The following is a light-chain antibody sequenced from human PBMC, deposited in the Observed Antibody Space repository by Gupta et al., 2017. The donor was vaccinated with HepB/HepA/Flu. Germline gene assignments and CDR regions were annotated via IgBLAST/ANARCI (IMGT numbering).Light chain of an antibody. CDR2: SNN. J-gene: IGLJ3*02. V-gene: IGLV1-44*01. CDR1: SSTIGSNI. CDR3: AAWDDSLSCWV. Sequence: HSVLTQPPSASGTPGQRVTISCSGSSSTIGSNIVNWYQQLPGTAPKLLIDSNNQRPSGVPDRFSGSKSGTSASLAISGLQSEDEAGYYCAAWDDSLSCWVFGGGTKLTVL.